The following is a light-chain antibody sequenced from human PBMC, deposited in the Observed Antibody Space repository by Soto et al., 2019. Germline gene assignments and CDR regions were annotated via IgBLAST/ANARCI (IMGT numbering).Light chain of an antibody. CDR2: RNN. V-gene: IGLV1-47*01. J-gene: IGLJ7*01. CDR3: AAWDDTLSVLV. CDR1: SSNIGSNY. Sequence: QSVLTQPPSASGTPGQRVTISCSGSSSNIGSNYVFWYHQLPGTAPKLLIYRNNQRPSGVPDRFSGSKSGTSASLAISGLRSEDEADYHCAAWDDTLSVLVFGGGTQLTVL.